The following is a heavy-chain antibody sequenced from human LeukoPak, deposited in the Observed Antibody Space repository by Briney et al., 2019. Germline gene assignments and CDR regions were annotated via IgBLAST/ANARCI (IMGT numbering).Heavy chain of an antibody. CDR1: GYTFTGYY. Sequence: GASVKVSCKASGYTFTGYYMHWVRQAPGQGPEWMGWINPNSGGTNYAQKFQGRVTMTRDTSISTAYMELSRLRSDDTAVYYCARVAITIREGILVYYDFWSAYMDVWGKGTTVTVSS. V-gene: IGHV1-2*02. J-gene: IGHJ6*03. D-gene: IGHD3-3*01. CDR2: INPNSGGT. CDR3: ARVAITIREGILVYYDFWSAYMDV.